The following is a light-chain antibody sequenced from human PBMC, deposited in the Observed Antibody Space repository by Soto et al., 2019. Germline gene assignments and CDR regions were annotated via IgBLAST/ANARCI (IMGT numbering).Light chain of an antibody. V-gene: IGKV3-20*01. Sequence: EIVLTQSPGTLSLSPGERATLSCRASQSFSSNYLAWYQQKPGQAPRLLIYGASTRATGIPDRFSGSGSGTDFTLTISRLEPEDFAVYYCQHYDESSFYTFXQGTKVDIK. CDR1: QSFSSNY. CDR3: QHYDESSFYT. CDR2: GAS. J-gene: IGKJ2*01.